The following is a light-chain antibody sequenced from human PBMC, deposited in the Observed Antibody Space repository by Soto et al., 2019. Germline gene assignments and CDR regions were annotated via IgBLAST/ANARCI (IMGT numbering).Light chain of an antibody. CDR1: HSISSW. CDR2: DAS. V-gene: IGKV1-5*01. CDR3: QQFNSYPLT. Sequence: IQMTQSPSTLSASVGDRVTITCRASHSISSWLAWYQQKPGKAPKLLIYDASSLESGVPSRFSGSGSGTEFTLTISGLQPDDFATYYCQQFNSYPLTFGGGTKVDIK. J-gene: IGKJ4*01.